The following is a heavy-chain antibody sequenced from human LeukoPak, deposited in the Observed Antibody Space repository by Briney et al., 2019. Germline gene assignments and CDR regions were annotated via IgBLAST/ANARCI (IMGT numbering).Heavy chain of an antibody. CDR3: ARDRRGTSCYDY. V-gene: IGHV4-4*07. CDR2: INPNGST. CDR1: GGSISNYY. J-gene: IGHJ4*02. Sequence: SETLSLTCTVSGGSISNYYWSWIRQPAGKGLEWIGRINPNGSTNYNPSLKTRVTMSVDTSKNQFSLKLSSVTAADTAVYYCARDRRGTSCYDYWGQGTLVTVSS. D-gene: IGHD2-2*01.